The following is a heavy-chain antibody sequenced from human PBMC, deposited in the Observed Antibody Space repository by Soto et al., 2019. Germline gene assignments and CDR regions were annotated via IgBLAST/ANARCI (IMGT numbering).Heavy chain of an antibody. V-gene: IGHV1-58*01. CDR3: AADATAWQQMVPSDY. D-gene: IGHD2-8*01. Sequence: QMQLEQSGPEVKKPGTSVKVSCKASGFTFTSSASHWLQRAVGQPRNWIGWIAVGSGYTNYAQRFQDRVTLTRDMSTATTYMELSRLTSEDTAIYYCAADATAWQQMVPSDYWGQGTLVTVSS. J-gene: IGHJ4*02. CDR2: IAVGSGYT. CDR1: GFTFTSSA.